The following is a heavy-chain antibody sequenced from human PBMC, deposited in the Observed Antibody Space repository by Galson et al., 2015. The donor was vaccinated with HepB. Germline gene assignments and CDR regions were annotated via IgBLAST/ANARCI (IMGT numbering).Heavy chain of an antibody. J-gene: IGHJ4*02. CDR2: IAEDGSDK. V-gene: IGHV3-7*03. Sequence: SLRLSCAASGFTFSNYWMSWVRQAPGKGLEWVANIAEDGSDKYYVDSVKGRFSISRDNGKSSLFLQMNSLRADDTAVYYCATNWMKVAVGDYWGQGTPVTVSS. CDR1: GFTFSNYW. CDR3: ATNWMKVAVGDY. D-gene: IGHD1-1*01.